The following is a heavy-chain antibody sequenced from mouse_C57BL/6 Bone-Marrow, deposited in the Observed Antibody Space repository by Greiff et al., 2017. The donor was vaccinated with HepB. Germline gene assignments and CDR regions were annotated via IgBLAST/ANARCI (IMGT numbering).Heavy chain of an antibody. CDR1: GFTFSSYG. CDR2: ISSGGSYT. Sequence: EVQLQESGGDLVKPGGSLKLSCAASGFTFSSYGMSWVRQTPDKRLEWVATISSGGSYTYYPDSVKGRFTISRDNAKNTLYLQMSSLKSEDTAMYYCARQGDYDEGWYFDVWGTGTTVTVSS. J-gene: IGHJ1*03. D-gene: IGHD2-4*01. CDR3: ARQGDYDEGWYFDV. V-gene: IGHV5-6*01.